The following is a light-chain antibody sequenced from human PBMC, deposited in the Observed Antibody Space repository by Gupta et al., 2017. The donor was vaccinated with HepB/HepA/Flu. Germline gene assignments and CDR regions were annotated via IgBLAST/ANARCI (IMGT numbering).Light chain of an antibody. CDR1: SSNIGAGFG. CDR2: GDT. J-gene: IGLJ2*01. CDR3: QSYDNSLSSNVI. V-gene: IGLV1-40*01. Sequence: QSVLTQPPSVSGAPGQRVTISCTGSSSNIGAGFGVHWYQHLPGTAPKLLIYGDTNRPSGVPDRFSGSKSGTSASLAITGLQAEDEANYYCQSYDNSLSSNVIFGGGTKLTVL.